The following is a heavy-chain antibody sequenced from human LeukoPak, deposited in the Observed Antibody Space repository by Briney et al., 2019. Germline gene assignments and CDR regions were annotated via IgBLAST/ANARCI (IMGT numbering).Heavy chain of an antibody. Sequence: ASVKVSCKASGGTFSSYAISWVRQAPGQGLEWMGGIIPIFGTANYAQKFQGRVTITADESTSTAYMELSSLRSEDTAVYYCARDFWWEGRYYFDYWGQGTLVTVSS. V-gene: IGHV1-69*13. D-gene: IGHD1-26*01. J-gene: IGHJ4*02. CDR1: GGTFSSYA. CDR3: ARDFWWEGRYYFDY. CDR2: IIPIFGTA.